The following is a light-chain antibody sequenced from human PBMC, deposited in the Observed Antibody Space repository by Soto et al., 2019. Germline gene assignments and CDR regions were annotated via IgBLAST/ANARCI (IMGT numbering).Light chain of an antibody. CDR3: QQYKTYPYT. CDR2: DAS. V-gene: IGKV1-5*01. J-gene: IGKJ2*01. Sequence: DIQMTQYPSTLSASVGDRVTITCRASQSISSCLAWYQQKPGKAPKLLIYDASSLESGVPSRFSGSGSGTEFTLTISILQPDDFATYDCQQYKTYPYTFGQGTKLEIK. CDR1: QSISSC.